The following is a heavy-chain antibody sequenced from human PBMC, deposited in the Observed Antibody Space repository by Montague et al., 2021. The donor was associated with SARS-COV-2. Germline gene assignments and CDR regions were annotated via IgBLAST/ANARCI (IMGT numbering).Heavy chain of an antibody. CDR1: GFTFSIYA. CDR2: ISYDGSNK. D-gene: IGHD2-15*01. CDR3: ARDLAVVAATPFDY. V-gene: IGHV3-30*04. Sequence: SLRLSCPASGFTFSIYAMHWVRQAPGKGLEWVAVISYDGSNKYYADSVKGRFTISRDNSKNTLYLQMNSLRAEDTAVYYCARDLAVVAATPFDYWGQGTLVTVSS. J-gene: IGHJ4*02.